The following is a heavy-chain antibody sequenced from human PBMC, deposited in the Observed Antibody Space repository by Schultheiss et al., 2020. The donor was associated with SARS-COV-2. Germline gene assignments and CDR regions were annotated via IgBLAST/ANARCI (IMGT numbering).Heavy chain of an antibody. J-gene: IGHJ3*01. V-gene: IGHV4-61*05. CDR2: IYFSGST. CDR3: ARRRPSHITVFEIVVAHDVFDV. D-gene: IGHD3-3*01. CDR1: GGSISSSSYY. Sequence: SQTLSLTCTVSGGSISSSSYYWSWIRQPPGKGLEWIGYIYFSGSTNYNPSLKSRVTLSLDTSTSQFSLKLNSVTAADTALYYCARRRPSHITVFEIVVAHDVFDVWGQGTTVTVSS.